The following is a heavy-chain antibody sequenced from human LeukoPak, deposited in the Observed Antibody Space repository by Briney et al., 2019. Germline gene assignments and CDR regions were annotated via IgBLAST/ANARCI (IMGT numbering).Heavy chain of an antibody. CDR1: GGSISGYY. J-gene: IGHJ5*02. Sequence: PSETLSLTCTASGGSISGYYWSWIRQSPGKGLEWIGYIYYTGITAYNPSPGSRVTISVDRSNNQFSLRLTSVTAADTAVYYCARLHSSRAEEFDPWGQGTLVTVSS. CDR2: IYYTGIT. V-gene: IGHV4-59*01. CDR3: ARLHSSRAEEFDP.